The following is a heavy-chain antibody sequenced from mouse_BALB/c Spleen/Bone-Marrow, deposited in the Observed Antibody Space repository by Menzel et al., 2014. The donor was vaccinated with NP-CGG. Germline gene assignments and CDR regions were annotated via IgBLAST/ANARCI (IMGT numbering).Heavy chain of an antibody. J-gene: IGHJ1*01. V-gene: IGHV1-37*01. CDR2: INPYNGDT. CDR1: GYSFTGYF. Sequence: EVKVVESGPELVKPGASVKISCKASGYSFTGYFMNWVKQSHGKSLEWIGRINPYNGDTFYNQKFKGKATLTVDKSSSTAHMELLSLTSEDSAVYYCGRSGYYGSSYFDVWGVGTTVTVSS. CDR3: GRSGYYGSSYFDV. D-gene: IGHD1-1*01.